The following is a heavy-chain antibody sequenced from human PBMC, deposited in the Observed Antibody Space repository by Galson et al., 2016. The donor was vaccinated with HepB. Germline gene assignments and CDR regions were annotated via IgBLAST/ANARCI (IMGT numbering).Heavy chain of an antibody. J-gene: IGHJ6*02. Sequence: ETLSLTCAVSGASISGYYLSWIWQPPGKGLEWIGYIYYSGRTNYNPSLKSRVTISVDTSKNQFSLKLSSVTAADTAVYYCARDDSGGWYGFHYGMDVWGQGTTVTVSS. CDR2: IYYSGRT. D-gene: IGHD6-19*01. CDR1: GASISGYY. V-gene: IGHV4-59*13. CDR3: ARDDSGGWYGFHYGMDV.